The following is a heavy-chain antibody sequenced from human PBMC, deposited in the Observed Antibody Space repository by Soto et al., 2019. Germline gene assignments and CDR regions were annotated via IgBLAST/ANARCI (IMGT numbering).Heavy chain of an antibody. J-gene: IGHJ6*02. CDR3: ARHFCSSTSCRSDYGMDV. CDR2: IYPGDSDT. D-gene: IGHD2-2*01. V-gene: IGHV5-51*01. CDR1: GYSFTSYW. Sequence: PGESLKISCKGSGYSFTSYWIGWVRQMPGKGLESMGNIYPGDSDTRYSPSFQGQVTISADKSISTAYLQCSSLKASDTAMYYCARHFCSSTSCRSDYGMDVWGQGTTVTVSS.